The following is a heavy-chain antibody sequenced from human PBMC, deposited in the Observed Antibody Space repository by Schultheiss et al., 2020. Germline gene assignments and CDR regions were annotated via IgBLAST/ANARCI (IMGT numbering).Heavy chain of an antibody. CDR1: GFTFSDYY. CDR3: TSLEFGFSSALDY. J-gene: IGHJ4*02. D-gene: IGHD3-10*01. V-gene: IGHV3-11*04. Sequence: GESLKISCAASGFTFSDYYMSWIRQAPGKGLEWISYIGISSTPIYYADSVKGRFTISRDDAKNSLYLQMNSLRGEDTAVYYCTSLEFGFSSALDYWGQGTLVTVSS. CDR2: IGISSTPI.